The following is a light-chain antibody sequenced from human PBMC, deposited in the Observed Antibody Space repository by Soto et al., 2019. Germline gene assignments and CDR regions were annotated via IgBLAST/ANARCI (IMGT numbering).Light chain of an antibody. CDR3: QSYDSSLSVV. Sequence: QSVLTQPPSVSGAPGQRVTISCTGSSSNIGAGYDVHWYQHLPGTAPKLLLYGNTNRPSGVPDRFSGSTSGSSASLAITGLQAEDEADYYCQSYDSSLSVVFGGGTKLTVL. CDR1: SSNIGAGYD. V-gene: IGLV1-40*01. J-gene: IGLJ2*01. CDR2: GNT.